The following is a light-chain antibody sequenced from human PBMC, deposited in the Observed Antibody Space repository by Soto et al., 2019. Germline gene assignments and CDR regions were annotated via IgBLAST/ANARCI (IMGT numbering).Light chain of an antibody. CDR1: SSNIGTYN. Sequence: QSALTQPPSVSGTPGQTVTISCSGSSSNIGTYNVHWYQQFPGSAPKLLISAHNQRPSGVPDRFSGSKSGTSASLAISGLQSEDEADFYCASYDDSLKGVVFGGGTKLTVL. V-gene: IGLV1-44*01. CDR2: AHN. CDR3: ASYDDSLKGVV. J-gene: IGLJ2*01.